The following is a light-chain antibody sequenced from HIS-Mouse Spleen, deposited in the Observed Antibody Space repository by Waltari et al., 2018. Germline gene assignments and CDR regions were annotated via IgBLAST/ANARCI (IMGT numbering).Light chain of an antibody. Sequence: QSALTQPASVSGSPGQTTTISCTGTSSAVGSYNLVSWYPQHPGKAPNLVIYEGSKRPSGVSNRFSGSKSGNTASLTISGVQVEDEADYYCCSDASSSTYRVFGGGTKLTVL. V-gene: IGLV2-23*01. CDR1: SSAVGSYNL. J-gene: IGLJ2*01. CDR3: CSDASSSTYRV. CDR2: EGS.